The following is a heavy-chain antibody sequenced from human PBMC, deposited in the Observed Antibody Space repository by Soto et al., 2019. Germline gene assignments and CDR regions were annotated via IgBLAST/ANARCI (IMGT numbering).Heavy chain of an antibody. J-gene: IGHJ4*02. CDR2: INGAGSST. V-gene: IGHV3-74*01. CDR3: ASNVDGTSPDKY. D-gene: IGHD6-19*01. Sequence: EVQLVESGGGLVQPGESLRLSCAASGITFSSNWMHWVRQAPGKGLVWVSRINGAGSSTNYADSVKGRFTISRDNAKNTLYLPMTSLGAEDTAVYYCASNVDGTSPDKYWGQGTLVTVSS. CDR1: GITFSSNW.